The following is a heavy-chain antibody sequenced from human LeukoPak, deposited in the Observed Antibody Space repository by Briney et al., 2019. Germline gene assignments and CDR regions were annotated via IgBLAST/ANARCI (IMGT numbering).Heavy chain of an antibody. D-gene: IGHD6-19*01. CDR3: AKGIYGSSRYPFDY. CDR2: ISDGGGRT. V-gene: IGHV3-23*01. CDR1: GFTFRNFA. J-gene: IGHJ4*02. Sequence: GGSLRLSCAASGFTFRNFAMGWVRQAPGKGLEWVSVISDGGGRTYYADFVKGRFTISRDNSKNTLYLQMDSLRADDTAVSYCAKGIYGSSRYPFDYWGQGTLVTVSS.